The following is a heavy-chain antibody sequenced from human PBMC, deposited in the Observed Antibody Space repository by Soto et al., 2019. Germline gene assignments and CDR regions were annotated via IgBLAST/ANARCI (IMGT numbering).Heavy chain of an antibody. CDR3: AKKGYGVGYGDYVS. CDR1: GFIFSSYG. CDR2: ISYDGSNK. D-gene: IGHD4-17*01. V-gene: IGHV3-30*18. Sequence: QVQLVESGGGVVQPGRSLRLSCAASGFIFSSYGLHWVRQAPGKGLEWVAVISYDGSNKYYEDSVKGRFTISRDNSKNTLYLQMNSLRAEDTAVYYCAKKGYGVGYGDYVSWGQGTLVTVSS. J-gene: IGHJ4*02.